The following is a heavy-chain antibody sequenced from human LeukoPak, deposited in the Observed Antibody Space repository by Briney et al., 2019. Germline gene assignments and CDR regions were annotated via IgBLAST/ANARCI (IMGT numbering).Heavy chain of an antibody. CDR1: GFTFSSCA. CDR2: ISYSGAAT. J-gene: IGHJ4*02. V-gene: IGHV3-23*01. D-gene: IGHD6-19*01. Sequence: GGSLRLSCAASGFTFSSCAMSWVRQSPGKGLEWVSGISYSGAATYYAASVKGRFTISRDNSKNTLYLQMNSLRVEDTAVYFCARDSAVPGPDLFDYWGQGTLVTVSS. CDR3: ARDSAVPGPDLFDY.